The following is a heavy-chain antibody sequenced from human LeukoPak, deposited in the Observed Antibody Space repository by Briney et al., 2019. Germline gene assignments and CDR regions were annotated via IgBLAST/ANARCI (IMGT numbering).Heavy chain of an antibody. D-gene: IGHD1-26*01. J-gene: IGHJ4*02. V-gene: IGHV4-34*01. CDR2: INHSGRT. CDR1: GGSLSGSY. CDR3: ARDPCGSINCPLRY. Sequence: SETLSLTCAVFGGSLSGSYCNWIRPTPGKGLEGIGEINHSGRTNYNSSLKSRVTISVDTSKNQFSLKLISVTAADTAVYYCARDPCGSINCPLRYWGQGTQVTVSS.